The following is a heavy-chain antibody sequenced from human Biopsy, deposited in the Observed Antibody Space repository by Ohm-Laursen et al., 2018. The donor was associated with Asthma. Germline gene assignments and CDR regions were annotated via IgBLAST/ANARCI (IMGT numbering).Heavy chain of an antibody. Sequence: ALVKVSCKSLGGTFNTYVIGWVRQAPGQGLEWMGGINSVFGTTTYPQRFQDRVTITADDSTSTVYMELSSLRSEDTAVYYCARKAGSCISRTCYSLDFWGQGTLVTVSS. J-gene: IGHJ4*02. D-gene: IGHD2-2*01. V-gene: IGHV1-69*13. CDR2: INSVFGTT. CDR1: GGTFNTYV. CDR3: ARKAGSCISRTCYSLDF.